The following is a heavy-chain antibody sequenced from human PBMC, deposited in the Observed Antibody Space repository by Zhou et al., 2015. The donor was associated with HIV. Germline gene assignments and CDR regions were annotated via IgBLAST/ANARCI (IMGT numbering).Heavy chain of an antibody. CDR2: VGPYSTYA. D-gene: IGHD7-27*01. V-gene: IGHV1-18*01. CDR3: AREGWGSWYFDL. CDR1: GYVFTNYG. J-gene: IGHJ2*01. Sequence: QVQLVQSGVEVRKPGASVTVSCRTSGYVFTNYGISWVRQAPGQGLEWMGWVGPYSTYANYAQRFQGRVTMTADTSASTYYMELRSLRTDDTAVYYCAREGWGSWYFDLWGRGTLVSVSS.